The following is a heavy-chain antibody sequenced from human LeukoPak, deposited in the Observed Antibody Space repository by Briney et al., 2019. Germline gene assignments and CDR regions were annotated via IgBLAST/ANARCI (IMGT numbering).Heavy chain of an antibody. J-gene: IGHJ4*02. CDR2: IHYSGST. D-gene: IGHD3-10*01. CDR1: SGSVISYY. V-gene: IGHV4-59*02. CDR3: ASLPGNSFNYVGY. Sequence: SETLSLTCTVSSGSVISYYWSWIRQSPGKGLEWIGYIHYSGSTKYNPSLKSRVTISVDTSKNKFSLKLNSVTAADTAVYYCASLPGNSFNYVGYWGQGILVTVSS.